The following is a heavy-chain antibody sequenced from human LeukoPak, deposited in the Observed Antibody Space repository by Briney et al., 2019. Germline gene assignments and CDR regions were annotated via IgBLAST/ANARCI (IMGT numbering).Heavy chain of an antibody. Sequence: SGGSLRLSCAASGFTFSSYSMNWVRQAPGKRLEWVSSISSSSSYIYYADSVKGRFTISRDNAKNSLYLQMNSLRAEDTAVYYCAREVAAALDYWGQGTLVTVSS. CDR1: GFTFSSYS. D-gene: IGHD6-13*01. CDR3: AREVAAALDY. CDR2: ISSSSSYI. J-gene: IGHJ4*02. V-gene: IGHV3-21*01.